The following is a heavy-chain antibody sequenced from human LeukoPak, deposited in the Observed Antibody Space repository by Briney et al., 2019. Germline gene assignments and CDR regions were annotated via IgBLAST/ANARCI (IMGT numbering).Heavy chain of an antibody. D-gene: IGHD2-2*01. CDR2: ISSSSSTI. V-gene: IGHV3-48*01. CDR1: GFTFSSYS. Sequence: QSGGSLRLSCAASGFTFSSYSMNWVRQAPGKGLEWVSYISSSSSTIYYADSVKGRFTISRDNAKNSLYLQMNSLRAEDTAVYYCARDEVVPSASYAFDFWGQGTMVTVSS. J-gene: IGHJ3*01. CDR3: ARDEVVPSASYAFDF.